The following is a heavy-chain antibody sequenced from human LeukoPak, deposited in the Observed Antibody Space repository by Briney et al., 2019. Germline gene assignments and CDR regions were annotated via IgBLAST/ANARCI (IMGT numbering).Heavy chain of an antibody. Sequence: GASVKVSCKASGYTFTSYGISWVRQAPGQGLEWMGWISAYNGNTNYAPRLQGRVTMTTDTSTSTAYMELRSLRSDDTAVYYCARAPYSYDILTGYSTPDVWGRGTTVTISS. J-gene: IGHJ6*04. D-gene: IGHD3-9*01. CDR2: ISAYNGNT. CDR1: GYTFTSYG. CDR3: ARAPYSYDILTGYSTPDV. V-gene: IGHV1-18*01.